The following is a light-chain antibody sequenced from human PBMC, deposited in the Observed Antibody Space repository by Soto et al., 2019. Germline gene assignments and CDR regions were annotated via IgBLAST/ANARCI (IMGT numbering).Light chain of an antibody. Sequence: WIQVAAPLSLTTGERATLTSRASQSVSNYLAWYQRKPGQAPRLLIYDASNRATDIPARFSGIGSGPDFTLTIRRLEPEDFAGDYCQRRSNCPPFTFAIGTLLEIK. J-gene: IGKJ5*01. CDR1: QSVSNY. CDR3: QRRSNCPPFT. CDR2: DAS. V-gene: IGKV3-11*01.